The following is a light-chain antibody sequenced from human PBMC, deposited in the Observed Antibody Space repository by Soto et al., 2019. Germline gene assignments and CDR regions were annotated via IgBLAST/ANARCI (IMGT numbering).Light chain of an antibody. CDR3: RQYNSGWT. CDR1: QSISSW. Sequence: DIQMTQSPSNLSASVGDSVTITCRASQSISSWLAWYQQKPGKAPKLLISKASSLESGVPSRFSGSGSGTEFTLTISTLQPDDFATYYCRQYNSGWTFGQGTKVEIK. CDR2: KAS. J-gene: IGKJ1*01. V-gene: IGKV1-5*03.